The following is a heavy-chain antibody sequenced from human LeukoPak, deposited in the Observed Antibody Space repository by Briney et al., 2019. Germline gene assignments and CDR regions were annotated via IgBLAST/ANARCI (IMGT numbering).Heavy chain of an antibody. Sequence: SETLSLTCAVYGGSFSGYYWSWIRQPPGKGLEWIGYIYYSGSTNYNPSLKSRVTISVDTSKNQFSLKLSSVTAADTAVYYCARGGGSRGYCSGGSCYSSWFDPWGQGTLVTVSS. CDR2: IYYSGST. CDR1: GGSFSGYY. CDR3: ARGGGSRGYCSGGSCYSSWFDP. J-gene: IGHJ5*02. D-gene: IGHD2-15*01. V-gene: IGHV4-59*12.